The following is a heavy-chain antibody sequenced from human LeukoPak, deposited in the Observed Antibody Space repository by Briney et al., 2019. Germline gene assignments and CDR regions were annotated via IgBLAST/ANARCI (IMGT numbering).Heavy chain of an antibody. D-gene: IGHD4-17*01. J-gene: IGHJ2*01. V-gene: IGHV1-24*01. Sequence: ASVRVSCKVSGYTLTELSMPWVRQAPGKGLEWMGGFDPEDGETIYAQKFQGRVTMTEDTSTDTAYMELSSLRSEDTAVYYCATDFYGDTYWYFDLWGRGTLVTVSS. CDR1: GYTLTELS. CDR2: FDPEDGET. CDR3: ATDFYGDTYWYFDL.